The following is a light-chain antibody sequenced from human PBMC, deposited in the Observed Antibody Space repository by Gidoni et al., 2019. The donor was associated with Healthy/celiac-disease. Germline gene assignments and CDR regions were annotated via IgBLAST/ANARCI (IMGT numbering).Light chain of an antibody. J-gene: IGKJ1*01. CDR2: YAS. CDR1: QGIGSS. V-gene: IGKV6-21*01. Sequence: EIVLTQSLDFQPVTPKAKDTITCRASQGIGSSLHWYQQKPGQSPKLLINYASQSFSGVPARFSGSGSGTDFTLTINSLEAEDAATYYCHQSISLPHGTFGQGTKVEIK. CDR3: HQSISLPHGT.